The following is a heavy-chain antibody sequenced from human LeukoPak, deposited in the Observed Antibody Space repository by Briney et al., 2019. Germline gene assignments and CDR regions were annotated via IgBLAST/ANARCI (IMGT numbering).Heavy chain of an antibody. CDR1: GGTFSSYA. Sequence: SSVKVSCKASGGTFSSYAISWVRQAPGQGLEWMGGISPIFGIANSAQKFQGRVTITADEPTTTAYMELSSLRSEDTAVYYCARVRFGDYGALDYWGQGTLVTVSS. CDR3: ARVRFGDYGALDY. D-gene: IGHD4-17*01. J-gene: IGHJ4*02. V-gene: IGHV1-69*01. CDR2: ISPIFGIA.